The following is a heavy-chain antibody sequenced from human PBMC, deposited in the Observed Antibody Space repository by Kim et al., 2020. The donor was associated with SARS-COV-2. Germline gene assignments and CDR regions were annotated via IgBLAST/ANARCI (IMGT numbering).Heavy chain of an antibody. CDR3: ARSPGAHPTTFDT. J-gene: IGHJ4*02. D-gene: IGHD1-1*01. CDR1: GVFVGSGPYF. Sequence: SETLSLTCTVSGVFVGSGPYFWSWLRLTPGRRLEWLGYVSSYEDTKYNPSVLSRVSISLDLPNNHFSLNLRSVIEADTALYYCARSPGAHPTTFDTWGQGTQVTVSS. V-gene: IGHV4-61*03. CDR2: VSSYEDT.